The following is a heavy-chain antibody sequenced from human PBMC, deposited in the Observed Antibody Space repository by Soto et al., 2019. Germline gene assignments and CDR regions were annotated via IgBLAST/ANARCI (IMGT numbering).Heavy chain of an antibody. V-gene: IGHV4-4*02. CDR3: ARDGAAAGTSDYYYGMDV. Sequence: QVQLQESGPGLVKPSGTLSLTCAVSGGSISSSNWWSWVRQPPGKGLEWIGEIYHSGGTNYNPSLKIRVTISVDKSKYQFSLKLGSVAAAATAVYYCARDGAAAGTSDYYYGMDVWGQGTTVTVSS. CDR1: GGSISSSNW. J-gene: IGHJ6*02. CDR2: IYHSGGT. D-gene: IGHD6-13*01.